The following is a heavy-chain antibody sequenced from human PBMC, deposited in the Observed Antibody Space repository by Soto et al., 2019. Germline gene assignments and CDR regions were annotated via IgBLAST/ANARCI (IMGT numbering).Heavy chain of an antibody. J-gene: IGHJ6*03. Sequence: SETLSLTCTVSGGSISSSSYYWGWIRQPPGKGLEWIGSIYYSGSTYYNPSLKSRVTISVDTSKNQFSLKLSSVTAADTAVYYCARRGFRITGEPASGETYYYYYMDVWGKGTTVTVSS. CDR3: ARRGFRITGEPASGETYYYYYMDV. D-gene: IGHD1-20*01. CDR1: GGSISSSSYY. V-gene: IGHV4-39*01. CDR2: IYYSGST.